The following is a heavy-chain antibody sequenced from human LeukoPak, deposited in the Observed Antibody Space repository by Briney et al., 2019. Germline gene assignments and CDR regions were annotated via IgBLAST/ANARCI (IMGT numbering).Heavy chain of an antibody. Sequence: SETLSLTCTVSNDSFSNYYWTWIRQPPGKALEWLGYVYYSERTHYNPSLKSRVIISVDTAQNQFSLRLSSVTAADTAVYYCARISITPIFGVVIGYWGQGTLVTVSS. CDR1: NDSFSNYY. J-gene: IGHJ4*02. CDR3: ARISITPIFGVVIGY. D-gene: IGHD3-3*01. V-gene: IGHV4-59*12. CDR2: VYYSERT.